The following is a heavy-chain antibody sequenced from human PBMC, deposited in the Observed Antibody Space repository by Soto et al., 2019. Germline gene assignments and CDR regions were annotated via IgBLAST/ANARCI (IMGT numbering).Heavy chain of an antibody. J-gene: IGHJ5*02. CDR1: GYSFTSYW. D-gene: IGHD3-10*01. CDR3: ARRPALHMNGSGSYYNGYWFDP. CDR2: IDPSDSYT. Sequence: GESLKISCKGSGYSFTSYWISWVRQMPGKGLEWMGRIDPSDSYTNYSPSFQGHVTISADKSISTAYLQWSSLKASDTAMYYCARRPALHMNGSGSYYNGYWFDPWGQGTLVTSPQ. V-gene: IGHV5-10-1*01.